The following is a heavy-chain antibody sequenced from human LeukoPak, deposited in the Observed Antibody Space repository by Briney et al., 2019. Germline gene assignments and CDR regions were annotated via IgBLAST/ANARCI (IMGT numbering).Heavy chain of an antibody. CDR3: ARQSDYGFDY. D-gene: IGHD4-17*01. V-gene: IGHV4-39*01. J-gene: IGHJ4*02. CDR1: SGSISSNSYY. CDR2: FYFSGST. Sequence: PSETLSLTCTVSSGSISSNSYYWGWIRQPPGKGLEWIASFYFSGSTYYNPSLKSRVTIYVHTSKNQLSLNLNSVTAADTAVYYCARQSDYGFDYWGQGTLVTVSS.